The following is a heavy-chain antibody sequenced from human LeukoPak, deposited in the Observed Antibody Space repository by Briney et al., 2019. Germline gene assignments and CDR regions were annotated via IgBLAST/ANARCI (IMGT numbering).Heavy chain of an antibody. CDR2: IYYSGST. D-gene: IGHD1-26*01. J-gene: IGHJ4*02. Sequence: SETLSLTCTVSGGSISSSSYYWGWIRQPPGKGLEWIGSIYYSGSTYYNPPLKSRVTISVDTSKNQFSLKLSSVTAADTAVYYCAREVVGATGFDCWGQGTLVTVSS. CDR1: GGSISSSSYY. CDR3: AREVVGATGFDC. V-gene: IGHV4-39*07.